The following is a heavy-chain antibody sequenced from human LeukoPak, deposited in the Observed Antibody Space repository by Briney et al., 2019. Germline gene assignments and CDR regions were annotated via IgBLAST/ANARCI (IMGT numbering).Heavy chain of an antibody. CDR3: ARDTAVAGTDY. CDR1: GITFSRYS. D-gene: IGHD6-19*01. CDR2: ISTSSSYI. J-gene: IGHJ4*01. Sequence: GGSLRLSCAASGITFSRYSMNWVRQAPGKGLEWVSSISTSSSYIYYADSVKGRFTISRDNSKNTLYLQMGSLRAEDMAVYYCARDTAVAGTDYWGQGTLVTVSS. V-gene: IGHV3-21*01.